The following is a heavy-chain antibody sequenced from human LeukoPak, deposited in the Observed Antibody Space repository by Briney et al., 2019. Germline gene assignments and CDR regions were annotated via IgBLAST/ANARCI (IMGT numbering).Heavy chain of an antibody. CDR3: ASTIVVVTAPYYFDY. Sequence: SETLSLTCAVYGGSFSGYYWSWIRQPPGKGLEWIGEINHSGSTNYNPSLKSRVTISVDTSKNQFSLKLSSVTAADTAVYYCASTIVVVTAPYYFDYRGQGTLVTVSS. D-gene: IGHD2-21*02. J-gene: IGHJ4*02. CDR1: GGSFSGYY. CDR2: INHSGST. V-gene: IGHV4-34*01.